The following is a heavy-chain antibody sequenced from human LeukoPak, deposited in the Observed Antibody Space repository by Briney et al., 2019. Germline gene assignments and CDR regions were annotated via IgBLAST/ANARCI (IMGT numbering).Heavy chain of an antibody. Sequence: ASVKVSCKASGYTFTVYYMHWVRQAPGQGLEWMGRINPNSGGTSYAQNFQGRVTVTRDTSTTTVHMELRGLRSEDTAVYYCARDQEGFDYWGQGTVVTVSS. V-gene: IGHV1-2*06. CDR1: GYTFTVYY. CDR2: INPNSGGT. J-gene: IGHJ4*02. CDR3: ARDQEGFDY.